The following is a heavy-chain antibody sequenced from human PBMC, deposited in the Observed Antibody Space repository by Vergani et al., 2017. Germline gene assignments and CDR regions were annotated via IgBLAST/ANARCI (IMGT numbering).Heavy chain of an antibody. J-gene: IGHJ4*02. D-gene: IGHD2-2*02. CDR2: INPNSGGT. Sequence: QVQLVQSWAEVKKPGASVKVSCKASGYTFTSYYMHWVRQAPGQGLEWMGIINPNSGGTNYAQKFQGRVTMTRDTSISTAYMELSRLRSDDTAVYYCARVPIVVVPAAIASYYFDYWGQGTLVTVSS. CDR3: ARVPIVVVPAAIASYYFDY. CDR1: GYTFTSYY. V-gene: IGHV1-2*02.